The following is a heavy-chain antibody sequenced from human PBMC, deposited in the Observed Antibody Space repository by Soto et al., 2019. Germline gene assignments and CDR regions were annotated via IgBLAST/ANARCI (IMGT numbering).Heavy chain of an antibody. CDR3: ARDPTLWFGAGMDV. CDR1: GGTFSSYA. CDR2: VIPIFGTA. J-gene: IGHJ6*02. D-gene: IGHD3-10*01. Sequence: QVRLVQSGAEVEKPGSSVKVSCKASGGTFSSYAISWVRQAPGQGLEWMGGVIPIFGTANYAQKIQGRVTITADESTSTAYMELSSLRSEDTAVYYCARDPTLWFGAGMDVWGQGTTVTVSS. V-gene: IGHV1-69*01.